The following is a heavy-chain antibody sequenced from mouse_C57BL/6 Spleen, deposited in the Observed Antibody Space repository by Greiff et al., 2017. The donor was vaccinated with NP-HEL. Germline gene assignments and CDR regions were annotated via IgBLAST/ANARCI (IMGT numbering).Heavy chain of an antibody. CDR3: ARGNYGSPYYAMDY. CDR1: GYAFSSYW. J-gene: IGHJ4*01. V-gene: IGHV1-80*01. CDR2: IYPGDGDT. D-gene: IGHD2-1*01. Sequence: VQLQQSGAELVKPGASVKISCKASGYAFSSYWMNWVKQRPGKGLEWIGQIYPGDGDTNYNGKFKGKATLTADKSSSTAYMQLSSLTSEDSAVYFCARGNYGSPYYAMDYWGQGTSVTVSS.